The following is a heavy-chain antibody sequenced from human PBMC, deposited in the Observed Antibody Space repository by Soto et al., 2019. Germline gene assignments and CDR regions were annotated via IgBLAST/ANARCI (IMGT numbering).Heavy chain of an antibody. J-gene: IGHJ4*02. D-gene: IGHD2-15*01. V-gene: IGHV1-2*04. Sequence: QVQLVQSGAEVKKPGASVKVSCKASGYTFTGYYMHWLRQAPGQGLEWMGWINPNSGGTNYAQKFPGWVTMSRDTDISTAYMELSRLRSDDTAVYYCASLGGERGYCRGGSCPFDYWGQGTLVTVSS. CDR3: ASLGGERGYCRGGSCPFDY. CDR1: GYTFTGYY. CDR2: INPNSGGT.